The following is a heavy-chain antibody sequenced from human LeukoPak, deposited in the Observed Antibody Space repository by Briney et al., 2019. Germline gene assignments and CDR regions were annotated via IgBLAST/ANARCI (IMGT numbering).Heavy chain of an antibody. CDR2: IRSKAYGGTT. CDR3: TRDNEAAAGTKRPPSYAY. V-gene: IGHV3-49*04. CDR1: GFTFSSYS. J-gene: IGHJ4*02. D-gene: IGHD6-13*01. Sequence: GGSLRLSCAASGFTFSSYSMNWVRQAPGKGLEWVGFIRSKAYGGTTEYAASVKGRFTISRDDSKSIAYLQMNSLKTEDTAVYYCTRDNEAAAGTKRPPSYAYWGQGTLVTVSS.